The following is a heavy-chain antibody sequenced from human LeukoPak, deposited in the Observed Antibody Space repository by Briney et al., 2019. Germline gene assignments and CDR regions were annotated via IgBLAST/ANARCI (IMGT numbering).Heavy chain of an antibody. J-gene: IGHJ3*01. D-gene: IGHD6-13*01. CDR2: INRDGGLT. V-gene: IGHV3-74*01. Sequence: GGSLRLSCVASGFTFSENWMHWVRQAPGKGLAWVSHINRDGGLTNYADSVKGRFTISRDNARNAVYLQMSSLRVKDTAIYFCAREEHRLAEAGTSAFDLGGQGTLVTVSP. CDR1: GFTFSENW. CDR3: AREEHRLAEAGTSAFDL.